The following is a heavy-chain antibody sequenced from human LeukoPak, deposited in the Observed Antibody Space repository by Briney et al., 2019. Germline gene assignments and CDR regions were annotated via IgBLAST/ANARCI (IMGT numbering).Heavy chain of an antibody. CDR2: ISSSGSTI. CDR1: GFYFANYA. CDR3: ASASGYSSSWYPLYYYYYYMDV. Sequence: GGSLRLSCAASGFYFANYAMSWVRQAPGKGLEWVSYISSSGSTIYYADSVKGRFTISRDNAKNSLYLQMNSLRAEGTAVYYCASASGYSSSWYPLYYYYYYMDVWGKGTTVTISS. V-gene: IGHV3-48*03. J-gene: IGHJ6*03. D-gene: IGHD6-13*01.